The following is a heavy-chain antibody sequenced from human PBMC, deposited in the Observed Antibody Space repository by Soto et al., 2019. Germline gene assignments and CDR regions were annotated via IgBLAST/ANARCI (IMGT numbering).Heavy chain of an antibody. D-gene: IGHD2-21*01. CDR2: IAHGNGNT. Sequence: QVQLVQSGAEVKKPGASVKVFCKASGYTFTDYAIHWVRQAPGQRLELMGWIAHGNGNTKYSQNFQGRVTITRDTSATTADMELSSLRSEDTAVYYCAKGSRMWTPDYWGQGTLVTVSS. V-gene: IGHV1-3*01. CDR3: AKGSRMWTPDY. CDR1: GYTFTDYA. J-gene: IGHJ4*02.